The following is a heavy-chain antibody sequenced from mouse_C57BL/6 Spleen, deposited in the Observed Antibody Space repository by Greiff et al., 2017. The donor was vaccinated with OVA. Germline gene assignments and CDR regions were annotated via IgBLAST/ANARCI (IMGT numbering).Heavy chain of an antibody. J-gene: IGHJ3*01. D-gene: IGHD1-1*01. V-gene: IGHV1-22*01. CDR3: ARSNDGSRERAWFAY. Sequence: EVKLMESGPELVKPGASVKMSCKASGYTFTDYNMHWVKQSHGKSLEWIGYINPNNGGTSYNQKFKGKATLTVNKSSSTAYMELRSLTSEDSAVYYCARSNDGSRERAWFAYWGQGTLVTVSA. CDR1: GYTFTDYN. CDR2: INPNNGGT.